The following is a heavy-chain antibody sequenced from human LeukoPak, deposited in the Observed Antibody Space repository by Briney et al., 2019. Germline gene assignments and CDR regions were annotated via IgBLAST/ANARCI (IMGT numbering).Heavy chain of an antibody. Sequence: GGSLRLSCAASGFTFSSYGMHWVRQAPGKGLEWVAVIWYDGSNKYYADSVKGRFTISRDNARNSLYLQMNSLRAEDTAVYYCARTPYYYDSTGFYLSDYYFDYWGQGTLVTVSS. J-gene: IGHJ4*02. D-gene: IGHD3-22*01. V-gene: IGHV3-33*03. CDR3: ARTPYYYDSTGFYLSDYYFDY. CDR1: GFTFSSYG. CDR2: IWYDGSNK.